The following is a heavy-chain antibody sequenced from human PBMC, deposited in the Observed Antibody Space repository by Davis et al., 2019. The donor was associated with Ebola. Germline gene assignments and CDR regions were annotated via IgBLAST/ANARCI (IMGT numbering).Heavy chain of an antibody. CDR1: GFTFSSYA. V-gene: IGHV3-23*01. CDR3: ARDPLTGVVGYYYYGMDV. J-gene: IGHJ6*02. CDR2: ISGSGGST. Sequence: PGGSLRLSCAASGFTFSSYAMSRVRQAPGKGLEWVSAISGSGGSTYYADSVKGRFTISRDNSKNTLYLQMNSLRAEDTAVYYCARDPLTGVVGYYYYGMDVWGQGTTVTVSS. D-gene: IGHD3-3*01.